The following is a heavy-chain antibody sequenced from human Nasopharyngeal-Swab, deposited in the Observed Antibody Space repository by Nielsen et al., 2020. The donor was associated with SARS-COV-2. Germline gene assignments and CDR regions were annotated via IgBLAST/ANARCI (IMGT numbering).Heavy chain of an antibody. J-gene: IGHJ6*02. D-gene: IGHD6-19*01. Sequence: IRQPPGKGLEWIGYIYFSGSTYYNPSLKSRVTISVDTSKNQFSLKLSSVTAADTAVCYCARDSGVAGTKYYYYGMDVWGQGTTVTVSS. CDR2: IYFSGST. CDR3: ARDSGVAGTKYYYYGMDV. V-gene: IGHV4-30-4*01.